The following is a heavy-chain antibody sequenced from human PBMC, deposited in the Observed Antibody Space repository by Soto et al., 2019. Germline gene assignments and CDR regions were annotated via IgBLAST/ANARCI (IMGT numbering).Heavy chain of an antibody. D-gene: IGHD2-2*01. CDR1: GDSVSSSSC. CDR2: IYHSGTF. V-gene: IGHV4-4*02. CDR3: VRSVPAATWQYSGMDV. Sequence: QVRLQESGPGLVEPSGTLSLTCAVSGDSVSSSSCWSWVRQAPGKGLESIGEIYHSGTFNYNPSLASRVSVSVDKSSNQLSLNLKSVTAADTAVYYCVRSVPAATWQYSGMDVWGQGTTVTVSS. J-gene: IGHJ6*02.